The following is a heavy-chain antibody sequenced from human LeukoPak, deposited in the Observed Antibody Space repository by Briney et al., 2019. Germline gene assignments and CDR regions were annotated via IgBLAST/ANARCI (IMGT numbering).Heavy chain of an antibody. CDR1: GGSFSGYY. D-gene: IGHD3-9*01. Sequence: PSETLSLTCAVYGGSFSGYYWSWIRQPPGKGLEWIGEINHSGSANYNPYLKSRVTISVDTSKNQFSLKQSSRTAADTAVYYWATAYDILTGYPEGYYGMDVWGQGTTVTVSS. CDR2: INHSGSA. CDR3: ATAYDILTGYPEGYYGMDV. J-gene: IGHJ6*02. V-gene: IGHV4-34*01.